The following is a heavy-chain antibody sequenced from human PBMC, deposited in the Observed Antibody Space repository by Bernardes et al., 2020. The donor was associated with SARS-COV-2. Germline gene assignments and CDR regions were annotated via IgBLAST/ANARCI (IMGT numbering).Heavy chain of an antibody. D-gene: IGHD5-18*01. J-gene: IGHJ6*02. CDR1: GFTFSSYS. V-gene: IGHV3-21*01. CDR3: ARVSTAMVHYYYYYYGMDV. CDR2: ISSSSSYI. Sequence: LRLSCAASGFTFSSYSMNWVRQAPGKGLEWVSSISSSSSYIYYADSVKGRFTISRDNAKNSLYLQMNSLRAEDTAVYYCARVSTAMVHYYYYYYGMDVWGQGTTVTVSS.